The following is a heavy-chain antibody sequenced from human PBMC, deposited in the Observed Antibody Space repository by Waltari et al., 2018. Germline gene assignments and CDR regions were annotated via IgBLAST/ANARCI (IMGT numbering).Heavy chain of an antibody. CDR1: GGSISSYY. Sequence: QVQLQESGPGLVKPSETLSLTCTVSGGSISSYYWSWIRQPPGKGLEWIGYIYYSGRTNYNPSLKSRVTISVDTSKNQFSLKLSSVTAADTAVYYCARVRGCSSTSCYPYYYYMDVWGKGTTVTVSS. CDR3: ARVRGCSSTSCYPYYYYMDV. V-gene: IGHV4-59*01. J-gene: IGHJ6*03. CDR2: IYYSGRT. D-gene: IGHD2-2*01.